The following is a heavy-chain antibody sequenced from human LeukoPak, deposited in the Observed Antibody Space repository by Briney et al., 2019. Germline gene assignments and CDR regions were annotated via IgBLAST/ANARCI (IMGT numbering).Heavy chain of an antibody. CDR3: ARQISRYCSGGSCYSGWEFYFDS. Sequence: GGSLRLSCAASGFTFSSYEMNWVRQAPGKGLEWVSYISSSGRSIHYADSVKGRFTISRDNAKNSLYLQMNSLRAEDTAVYHRARQISRYCSGGSCYSGWEFYFDSWGQGTPVTVSS. CDR2: ISSSGRSI. V-gene: IGHV3-48*03. J-gene: IGHJ4*02. CDR1: GFTFSSYE. D-gene: IGHD2-15*01.